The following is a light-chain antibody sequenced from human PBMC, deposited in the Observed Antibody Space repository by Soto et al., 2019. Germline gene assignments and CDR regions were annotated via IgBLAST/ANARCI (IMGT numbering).Light chain of an antibody. V-gene: IGLV1-44*01. J-gene: IGLJ1*01. CDR2: SNI. Sequence: QSVLTQPPSASGTPGQRVTISCSGSSSNIGSNTVNWYQQLPGTAPKLLIYSNIQRPSGVPDRFSGSKSGTSASLAISGLQSEDEADYYCAAWDDSLNGLFGTGTKVTVL. CDR3: AAWDDSLNGL. CDR1: SSNIGSNT.